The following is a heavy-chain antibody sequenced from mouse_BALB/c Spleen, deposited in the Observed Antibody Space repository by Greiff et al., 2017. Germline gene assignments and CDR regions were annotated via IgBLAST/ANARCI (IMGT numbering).Heavy chain of an antibody. CDR1: GFTFSSYA. V-gene: IGHV5-9-4*01. CDR3: ARDRNGYDEAWFAY. CDR2: ISSGGSYT. J-gene: IGHJ3*01. Sequence: EVQLVESGGGLVKPGGSLKLSCAASGFTFSSYAMSWVRQSPEKRLEWVAEISSGGSYTYYPDTVTGRFTISRDNAKNTLYLEMSSLRSEDTAMYYCARDRNGYDEAWFAYWGQGTLVTVSA. D-gene: IGHD2-2*01.